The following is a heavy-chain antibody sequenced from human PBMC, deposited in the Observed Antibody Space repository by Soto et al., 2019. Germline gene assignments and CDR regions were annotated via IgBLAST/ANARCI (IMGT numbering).Heavy chain of an antibody. CDR3: ARGRRHYYYGMDV. J-gene: IGHJ6*02. Sequence: SETLSLTCTVSGGSISSGGYYWSWIRQHPGKGLEWIGYIYYSGSTYYNPSLKSRVTISVDTSKNQFSLKLSSVTAADTAVYYCARGRRHYYYGMDVWGQGTTVTVSS. V-gene: IGHV4-31*03. CDR2: IYYSGST. CDR1: GGSISSGGYY.